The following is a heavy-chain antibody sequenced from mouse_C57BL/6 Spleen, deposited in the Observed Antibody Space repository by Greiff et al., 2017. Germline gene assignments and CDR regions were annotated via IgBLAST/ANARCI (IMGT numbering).Heavy chain of an antibody. Sequence: VQLQQPGTELVKPGASVKLSCKASGYTFTSYWMHWVKQRPGQGLEWIGNINPSNGGTNYNEKFKSKATLTVDKSSSTAYMQLSSLTSEDYAVYYCARRETLYGNYVWFAYWGQGTLVTVSA. V-gene: IGHV1-53*01. D-gene: IGHD2-1*01. CDR3: ARRETLYGNYVWFAY. CDR2: INPSNGGT. J-gene: IGHJ3*01. CDR1: GYTFTSYW.